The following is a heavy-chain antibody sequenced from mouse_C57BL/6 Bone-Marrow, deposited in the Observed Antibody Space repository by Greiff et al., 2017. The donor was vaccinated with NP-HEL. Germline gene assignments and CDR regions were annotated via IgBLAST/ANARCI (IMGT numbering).Heavy chain of an antibody. J-gene: IGHJ1*03. D-gene: IGHD1-1*01. CDR1: GFTFSSYG. CDR2: ISSGGSYT. V-gene: IGHV5-6*01. CDR3: ARHKFHSTTVVSWYFDV. Sequence: EVHLVESGGDLVKPGGSLKLSCAASGFTFSSYGMSWVRQTPDKRLEWVATISSGGSYTYYPDSVKGRFTISRDNAKNTLYLQMSSLKSEDTAMYYCARHKFHSTTVVSWYFDVWGTGTTVTVSS.